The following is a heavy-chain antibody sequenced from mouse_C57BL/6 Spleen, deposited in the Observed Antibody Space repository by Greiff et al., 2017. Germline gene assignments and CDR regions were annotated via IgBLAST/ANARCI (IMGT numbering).Heavy chain of an antibody. J-gene: IGHJ1*03. Sequence: VQLKESGPELVKPGASVKIPCKASGYTFTDYNMDWVKQSHGKSLVWMGGFNPNNGGTIYNQKFKDKATLTVDKSSSTAYMELLSLTSEDTAVYYCARRGEWLLREYIDVWGTGTTVTVSS. CDR3: ARRGEWLLREYIDV. V-gene: IGHV1-18*01. D-gene: IGHD2-3*01. CDR1: GYTFTDYN. CDR2: FNPNNGGT.